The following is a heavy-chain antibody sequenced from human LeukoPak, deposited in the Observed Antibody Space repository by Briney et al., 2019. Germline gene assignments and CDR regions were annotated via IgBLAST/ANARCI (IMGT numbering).Heavy chain of an antibody. V-gene: IGHV1-46*01. CDR2: INPSGGST. CDR3: ARDLNPGNWFDP. Sequence: ASVKVSCKVSGYTLTELSMHWVRQAPGKGLEWMGIINPSGGSTSYAQKFQGRVTMTRDTSTSTVYMELRRLRSDDTAVYYCARDLNPGNWFDPWGQGTLVTVSS. D-gene: IGHD3-9*01. CDR1: GYTLTELS. J-gene: IGHJ5*02.